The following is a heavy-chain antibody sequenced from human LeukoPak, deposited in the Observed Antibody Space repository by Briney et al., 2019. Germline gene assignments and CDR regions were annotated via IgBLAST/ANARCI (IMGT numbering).Heavy chain of an antibody. CDR1: GGSFSGYY. V-gene: IGHV4-34*01. D-gene: IGHD6-6*01. J-gene: IGHJ4*02. CDR3: ARHVVEWIAARPWDFDY. Sequence: PSETLSLTCAVYGGSFSGYYWSWIRQPPGKGLEWIGEINHSGSTNYNPSLKSRVTISVDTSKNQFSLKLSSVTAADTAVYYCARHVVEWIAARPWDFDYWGQGTLVTVSS. CDR2: INHSGST.